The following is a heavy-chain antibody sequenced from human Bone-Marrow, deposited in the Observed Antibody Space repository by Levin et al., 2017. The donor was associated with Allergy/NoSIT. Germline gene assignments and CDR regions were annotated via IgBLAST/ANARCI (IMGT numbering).Heavy chain of an antibody. CDR2: FYHGETT. J-gene: IGHJ5*01. Sequence: SQTLSLTCVVSGYSISSGFYWGWIRQAPGRGLEWIGSFYHGETTYYNPSLQSRLSISADTAQNQFSLKLTSLTAADTAVYYCARGGGDYLYSWFDSWGQGALVTVSS. CDR1: GYSISSGFY. CDR3: ARGGGDYLYSWFDS. V-gene: IGHV4-38-2*01. D-gene: IGHD2-21*02.